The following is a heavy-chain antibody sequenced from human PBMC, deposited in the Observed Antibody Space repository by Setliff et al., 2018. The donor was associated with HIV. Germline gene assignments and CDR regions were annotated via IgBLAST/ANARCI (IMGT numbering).Heavy chain of an antibody. CDR1: GGSISTYY. J-gene: IGHJ4*02. D-gene: IGHD5-12*01. Sequence: SETLSLTCTVSGGSISTYYLTWIRQPAGKGLEWIGRIFGSGSTNYNPSLKSRVTMSVDTSKNQFSLRLSSVTAADTAVYYCVGGLRSRSQGHFDYWGQGTLVTVSS. CDR3: VGGLRSRSQGHFDY. V-gene: IGHV4-4*07. CDR2: IFGSGST.